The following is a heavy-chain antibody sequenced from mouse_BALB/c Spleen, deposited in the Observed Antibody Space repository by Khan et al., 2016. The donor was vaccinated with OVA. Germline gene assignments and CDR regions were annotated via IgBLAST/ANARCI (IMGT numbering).Heavy chain of an antibody. D-gene: IGHD2-4*01. CDR2: IWSGGIT. V-gene: IGHV2-2*02. J-gene: IGHJ3*01. Sequence: QVQLKESGPGLVQPSQSLSITCAVSGFSLTSYGVHWVRQSPGKGLEWLGMIWSGGITDYNAAFISRLTINKDNSKGQVFFKMNSLQTNDTAIYYCARNYDYDEGLAYWGQGTLVTVSA. CDR3: ARNYDYDEGLAY. CDR1: GFSLTSYG.